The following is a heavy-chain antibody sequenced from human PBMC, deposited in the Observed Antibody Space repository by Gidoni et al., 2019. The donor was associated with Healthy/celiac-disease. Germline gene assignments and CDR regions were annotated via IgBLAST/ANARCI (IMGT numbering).Heavy chain of an antibody. CDR3: AKVTYYYDSSGYYSHYYYGMDV. J-gene: IGHJ6*02. V-gene: IGHV1-69*01. CDR1: VGTFSSYA. D-gene: IGHD3-22*01. CDR2: IIPIFGTA. Sequence: VKKPGSSVKVSCKASVGTFSSYAISWVRQAPGQGLEWMGGIIPIFGTANYAQKFQGRVTITADESTSTAYMELSSLRSEDTAVYYCAKVTYYYDSSGYYSHYYYGMDVWGQGTTVTVSS.